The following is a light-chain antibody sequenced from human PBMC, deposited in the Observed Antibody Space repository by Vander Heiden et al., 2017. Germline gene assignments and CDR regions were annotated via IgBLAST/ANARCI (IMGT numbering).Light chain of an antibody. CDR1: QSISSW. CDR3: HQDYSYLLT. CDR2: DAS. J-gene: IGKJ5*01. Sequence: DIKMTQSPSTLSASVGDRVTITCRASQSISSWLAWYQQKPGKAPKLLIYDASSLESAVPSTFSGSGSSTAFTLTIISLLPADFATYYCHQDYSYLLTFGQGTRLEIK. V-gene: IGKV1-5*01.